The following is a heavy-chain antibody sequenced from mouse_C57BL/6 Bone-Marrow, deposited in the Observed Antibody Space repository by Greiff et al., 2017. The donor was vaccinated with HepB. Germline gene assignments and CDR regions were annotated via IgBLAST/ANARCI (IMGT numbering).Heavy chain of an antibody. J-gene: IGHJ2*01. V-gene: IGHV14-2*01. D-gene: IGHD1-1*01. CDR1: GFNIKDYY. Sequence: VQLKQSGAELVKPGASVKLSCTASGFNIKDYYMHWVKQRTEQGLEWIGRIDPEDGETKYAPKFKGKATITANTSSNTAYLQLSSLTSEDTAVYYCASTYGSSFDYWGQGTTLTVSS. CDR3: ASTYGSSFDY. CDR2: IDPEDGET.